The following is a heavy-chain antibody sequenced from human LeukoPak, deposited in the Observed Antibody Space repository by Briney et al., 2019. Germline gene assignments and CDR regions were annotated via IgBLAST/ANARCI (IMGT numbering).Heavy chain of an antibody. CDR3: ARDDYGGNDY. V-gene: IGHV4-59*01. CDR1: GGSISSYY. Sequence: PSETLSLTCTVSGGSISSYYWSWIRQPPGKGLEWIGYIYYSGSTNYNPSLKSRVTISVDTSKNQFSLKLSSVTAADTAVYYCARDDYGGNDYWGQGTLVTVSS. D-gene: IGHD4-23*01. CDR2: IYYSGST. J-gene: IGHJ4*02.